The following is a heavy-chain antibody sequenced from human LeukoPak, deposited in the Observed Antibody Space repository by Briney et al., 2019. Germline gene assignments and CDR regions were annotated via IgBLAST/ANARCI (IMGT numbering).Heavy chain of an antibody. Sequence: PGGSLRLSCAASGFTFSSYAMSWVRQAPGKGLEWVSAISGSGGSTYYADSVKGRFTISRDYSKTSLYLQMNSLRADDTAVYYCARTYYDSLTAYYTYFDLWGQGTLVTVTS. V-gene: IGHV3-23*01. CDR3: ARTYYDSLTAYYTYFDL. D-gene: IGHD3-9*01. CDR1: GFTFSSYA. CDR2: ISGSGGST. J-gene: IGHJ4*02.